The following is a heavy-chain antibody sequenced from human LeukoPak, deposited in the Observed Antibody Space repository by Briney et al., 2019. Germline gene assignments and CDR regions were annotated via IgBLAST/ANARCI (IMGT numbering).Heavy chain of an antibody. CDR2: IYRGGAT. D-gene: IGHD2-15*01. V-gene: IGHV3-66*01. CDR1: GFTFNYYA. CDR3: AGASSNGVAIDATSFDL. J-gene: IGHJ4*02. Sequence: PGGSLRLSRAASGFTFNYYAMSWVRQAPGKGLEWLSVIYRGGATYYADSVKGRFFVSRDSSKNTWHLQLNSLRGEDTAVYYCAGASSNGVAIDATSFDLWGQGTRVIVSS.